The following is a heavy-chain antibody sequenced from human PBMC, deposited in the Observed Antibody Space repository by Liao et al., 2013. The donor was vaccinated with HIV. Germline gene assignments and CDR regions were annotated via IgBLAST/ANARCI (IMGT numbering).Heavy chain of an antibody. J-gene: IGHJ3*01. D-gene: IGHD4-17*01. CDR1: GGSIISGDYF. V-gene: IGHV4-30-4*08. Sequence: QVQLQESGPGLVKPSQTLSLTCTVSGGSIISGDYFWIWIRQPPGKGLEWIGYNSYSGISNSNPSLRSRLTISIDTSKNQFSLKLTSVTAADTAVYYCAAGDYGAYKAFDFWGQGTVVTVSS. CDR3: AAGDYGAYKAFDF. CDR2: NSYSGIS.